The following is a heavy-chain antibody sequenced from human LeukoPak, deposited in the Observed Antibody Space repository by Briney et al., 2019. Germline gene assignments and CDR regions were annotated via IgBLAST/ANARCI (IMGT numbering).Heavy chain of an antibody. D-gene: IGHD4-17*01. J-gene: IGHJ2*01. CDR2: LDNDGSRP. V-gene: IGHV3-74*01. CDR3: ARDYLRTTVTAPWYFDL. Sequence: GGSLRLSCEVSGFNYSRHWMHWVRQTPGKGLVWVSGLDNDGSRPTYADSVKGRFTISRDNAKNSLYLQMNSLRAEDTAVYYCARDYLRTTVTAPWYFDLWGRGTLVTVSS. CDR1: GFNYSRHW.